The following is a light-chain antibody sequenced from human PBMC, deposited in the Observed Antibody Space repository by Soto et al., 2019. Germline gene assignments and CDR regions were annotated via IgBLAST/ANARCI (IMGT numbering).Light chain of an antibody. Sequence: DMVLAQSPGTLSLSPGERATLSCRASQSVSSSYLAWYQQKPGRAPRLLIDGASSRATGIPDRFSGSGSGTDFTLTISRLEPEDLAVYYCQQYGSLVTFGQGTKVDIK. CDR3: QQYGSLVT. CDR2: GAS. J-gene: IGKJ1*01. V-gene: IGKV3-20*01. CDR1: QSVSSSY.